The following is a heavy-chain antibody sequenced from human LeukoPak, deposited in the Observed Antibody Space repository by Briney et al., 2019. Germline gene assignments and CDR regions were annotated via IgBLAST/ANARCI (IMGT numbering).Heavy chain of an antibody. CDR2: TNKDGSEK. J-gene: IGHJ1*01. V-gene: IGHV3-7*03. Sequence: GGSLRLSCEGSAYILSGHWPNWVRETPGKGLEWVANTNKDGSEKWYVDSVKGRFTISRDNAKNSLYLQMNSMKAGDTALYYCVRDGNDGLNDWEYWGQGALVTVSS. CDR1: AYILSGHW. CDR3: VRDGNDGLNDWEY. D-gene: IGHD1-1*01.